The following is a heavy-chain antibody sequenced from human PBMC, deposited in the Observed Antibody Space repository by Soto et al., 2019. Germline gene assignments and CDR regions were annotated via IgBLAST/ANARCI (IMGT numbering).Heavy chain of an antibody. V-gene: IGHV3-74*01. CDR2: INSDGSST. CDR1: GFTFISYW. CDR3: ASGQLVTRLFDY. J-gene: IGHJ4*02. D-gene: IGHD1-1*01. Sequence: PWGSLRLSCAASGFTFISYWIHFFRQAPVKWLVWVSRINSDGSSTSYADSVKGRFTISRDNAKNTLYLQMNSLRAEDTAVYYCASGQLVTRLFDYWGQGTLVTVSS.